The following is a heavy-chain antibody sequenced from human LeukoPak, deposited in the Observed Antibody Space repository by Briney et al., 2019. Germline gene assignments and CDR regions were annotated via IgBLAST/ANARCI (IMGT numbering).Heavy chain of an antibody. CDR3: AKEYTAMVRAYFDY. CDR2: IWYDGSNK. D-gene: IGHD5-18*01. J-gene: IGHJ4*02. V-gene: IGHV3-33*06. Sequence: GGSLRLSCAASGFTFSSYGMHWVRQAPGKGLEWVAVIWYDGSNKYYADSVKGRFTISRDNSKNTLYPQMNSLRAEDTAVYYCAKEYTAMVRAYFDYWGQGTLVTVSS. CDR1: GFTFSSYG.